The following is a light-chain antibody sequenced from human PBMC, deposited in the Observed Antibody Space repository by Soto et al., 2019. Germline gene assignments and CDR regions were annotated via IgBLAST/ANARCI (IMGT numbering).Light chain of an antibody. CDR1: SSDIGGYNY. CDR3: CSYTSSSADV. V-gene: IGLV2-14*01. Sequence: QSALTQPASVSGSPGQSITISCTGTSSDIGGYNYVSWYQHHPGKAPKLIIYEVANRPSGVSNRFSGSKSGNTASLTISGLQAEDEADYYCCSYTSSSADVFGSGTKLTVL. J-gene: IGLJ1*01. CDR2: EVA.